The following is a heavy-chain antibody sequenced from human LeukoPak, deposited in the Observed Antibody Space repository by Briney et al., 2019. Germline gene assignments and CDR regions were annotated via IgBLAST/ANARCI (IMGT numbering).Heavy chain of an antibody. V-gene: IGHV3-23*01. CDR3: ARQIGYCSSGTCYFDF. CDR2: ISSSGSDT. CDR1: GFTFSSYA. Sequence: GGSLRLSCAASGFTFSSYAMSWVRQAPGKGLEWVSAISSSGSDTYHADSVKGRFTVSRDKSKNTLYLQMNSLRAEDTAVYYCARQIGYCSSGTCYFDFWGQGSLVTVSS. D-gene: IGHD2-15*01. J-gene: IGHJ4*02.